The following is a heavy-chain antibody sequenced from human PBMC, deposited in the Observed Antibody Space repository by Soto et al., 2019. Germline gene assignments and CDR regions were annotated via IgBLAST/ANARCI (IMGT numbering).Heavy chain of an antibody. CDR1: GFTFSDYH. V-gene: IGHV3-72*01. Sequence: GGSLRLSCAASGFTFSDYHMDWVRQAPGKGLEWVGRSRNKRNLYSTEYAASVTGRFTISRDDSKSSLYLQMNSLKTDDTAVYYCSRAYYYGCNSRGLEYCGQGSLVAVSS. J-gene: IGHJ4*02. CDR3: SRAYYYGCNSRGLEY. CDR2: SRNKRNLYST. D-gene: IGHD3-16*01.